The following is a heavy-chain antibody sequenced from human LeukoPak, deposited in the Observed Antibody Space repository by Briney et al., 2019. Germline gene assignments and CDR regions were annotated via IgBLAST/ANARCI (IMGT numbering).Heavy chain of an antibody. D-gene: IGHD4-17*01. Sequence: SETLSLTCTVSGGSISSCYWSWIRQPAGKGLEWIGRIYTSGSTNYNPSLKSRITMSVDTAKIQFSLKLSSVTAADTAVYYCARSPTTVTTRAFDIWGQGTMVTVSS. CDR3: ARSPTTVTTRAFDI. CDR1: GGSISSCY. CDR2: IYTSGST. J-gene: IGHJ3*02. V-gene: IGHV4-4*07.